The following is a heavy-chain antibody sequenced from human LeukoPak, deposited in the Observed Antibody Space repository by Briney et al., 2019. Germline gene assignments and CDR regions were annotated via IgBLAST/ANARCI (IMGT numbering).Heavy chain of an antibody. J-gene: IGHJ4*02. Sequence: ASVKVSFKAPGGTFSSYAISWVRQAPGQGLEWMGGIIPIFGTANYTQKFQGRVTITADESTSTAYMELSSLRSEDTAVYYCASQYYYGSGSYSGKYYFDYWGQGTLVTVSS. CDR2: IIPIFGTA. D-gene: IGHD3-10*01. CDR1: GGTFSSYA. CDR3: ASQYYYGSGSYSGKYYFDY. V-gene: IGHV1-69*13.